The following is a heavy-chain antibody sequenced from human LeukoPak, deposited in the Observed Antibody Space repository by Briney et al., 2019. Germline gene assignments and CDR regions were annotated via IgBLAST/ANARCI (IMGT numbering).Heavy chain of an antibody. J-gene: IGHJ5*02. CDR3: ARRPKQWLVGGWFDP. D-gene: IGHD6-19*01. Sequence: GGSLRLSCAASGFTFSNYGMHWVRQAPGKGLEWVAFIRYDGSNKYYADSVKGRFTISRDNSKNTLYLQMNSLRAEDTAVYYCARRPKQWLVGGWFDPWGQGTLVTVSS. V-gene: IGHV3-30*02. CDR2: IRYDGSNK. CDR1: GFTFSNYG.